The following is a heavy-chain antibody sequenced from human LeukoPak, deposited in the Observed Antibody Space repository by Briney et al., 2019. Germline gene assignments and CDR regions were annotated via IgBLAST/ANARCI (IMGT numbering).Heavy chain of an antibody. Sequence: SETLSLTCTVSGYSISSGYDWGWIRQPPGKGLEWIGSIYYRRTTYYNPSLKSRVTISIDTSKNHFSLRLSSTTAADTAVYYCARGGYGDYKLHYYHYGMDVWGQGTTVTVSS. J-gene: IGHJ6*02. D-gene: IGHD4-17*01. V-gene: IGHV4-38-2*02. CDR3: ARGGYGDYKLHYYHYGMDV. CDR1: GYSISSGYD. CDR2: IYYRRTT.